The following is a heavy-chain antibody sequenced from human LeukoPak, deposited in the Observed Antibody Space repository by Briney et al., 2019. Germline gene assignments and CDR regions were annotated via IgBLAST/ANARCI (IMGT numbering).Heavy chain of an antibody. J-gene: IGHJ4*02. CDR3: ARDRLTSGSYFFDY. CDR1: AFTFSDYS. CDR2: ISGRSSTI. Sequence: GGSLRLSCAASAFTFSDYSVNWVRQAPGKGLEWISYISGRSSTIYYADSVRGRFTISRDNAKNSMYLQMNSLRAEDTAVYYCARDRLTSGSYFFDYWGQGTLVTVSS. V-gene: IGHV3-48*01. D-gene: IGHD1-26*01.